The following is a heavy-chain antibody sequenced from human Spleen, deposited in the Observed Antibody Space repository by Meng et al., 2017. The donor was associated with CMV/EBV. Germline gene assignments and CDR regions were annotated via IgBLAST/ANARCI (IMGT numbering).Heavy chain of an antibody. CDR1: GGSVSSGSYY. CDR3: ARRTTSTVVTQGDYFDY. J-gene: IGHJ4*02. CDR2: IYYAGNT. Sequence: GSLRLSCTVSGGSVSSGSYYWSWIRQPPGKGLEWIGHIYYAGNTKYNPSLESRVAISVDTSKQQFSLKLTSVTAADTAIYYCARRTTSTVVTQGDYFDYWGQGILVTVSS. V-gene: IGHV4-61*01. D-gene: IGHD4-23*01.